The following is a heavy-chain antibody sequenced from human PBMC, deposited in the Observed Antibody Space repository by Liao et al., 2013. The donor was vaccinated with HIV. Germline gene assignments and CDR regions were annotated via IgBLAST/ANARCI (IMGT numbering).Heavy chain of an antibody. Sequence: QVQLQESGPGLVKPSETLSLTCTVSGGSISSSSYYWGWIRQPPGKGLEWIGSINYSGNTYYSPSLKSRVTISIDTSKNQFSLRLSSVTAADTAVYYCARDLRIYYDNSGGFDYWGQGTLVTVSS. J-gene: IGHJ4*02. CDR3: ARDLRIYYDNSGGFDY. CDR1: GGSISSSSYY. CDR2: INYSGNT. D-gene: IGHD3-22*01. V-gene: IGHV4-39*07.